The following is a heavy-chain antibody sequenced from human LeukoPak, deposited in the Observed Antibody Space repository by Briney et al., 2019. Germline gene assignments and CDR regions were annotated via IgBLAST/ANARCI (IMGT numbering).Heavy chain of an antibody. Sequence: SETLSLTCTVSGGSISSGSYYWSWIRQPAGKGLEWIGRIYTSGSTDYNPSLKSRVTISVDTSKNQFSLKLSSVTAADTAVYYCAGDESDGYKLGAYAFDIWGQGTMVTVSS. CDR1: GGSISSGSYY. CDR2: IYTSGST. V-gene: IGHV4-61*02. D-gene: IGHD5-24*01. CDR3: AGDESDGYKLGAYAFDI. J-gene: IGHJ3*02.